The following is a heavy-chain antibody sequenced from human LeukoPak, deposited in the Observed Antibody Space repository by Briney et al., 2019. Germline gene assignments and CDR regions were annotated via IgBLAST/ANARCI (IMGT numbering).Heavy chain of an antibody. J-gene: IGHJ3*02. Sequence: GESLKISCKGSGYSFTSYWIGWVRQMPGKGLEWMGIIYPGDSDTRYSPSFQGQVTISADKSISTAYLQWSSLKASDTAMYYCARLRANDYVWGSYRYDAFDIWGQGTMVTVSS. D-gene: IGHD3-16*02. CDR2: IYPGDSDT. V-gene: IGHV5-51*01. CDR3: ARLRANDYVWGSYRYDAFDI. CDR1: GYSFTSYW.